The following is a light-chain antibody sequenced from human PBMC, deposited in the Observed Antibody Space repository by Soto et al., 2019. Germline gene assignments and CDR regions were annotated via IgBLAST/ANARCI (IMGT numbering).Light chain of an antibody. CDR1: QSVSTS. CDR3: QQYGSSPIT. V-gene: IGKV3-20*01. CDR2: GAS. J-gene: IGKJ5*01. Sequence: EIALTRFPATLCLYPGERATLSCRASQSVSTSLAWYQQKPGQAPRLLIYGASSRATGIPDRFSGSGSGTDFTLTISRLEPEDFAVYYCQQYGSSPITFGQGTRLEIK.